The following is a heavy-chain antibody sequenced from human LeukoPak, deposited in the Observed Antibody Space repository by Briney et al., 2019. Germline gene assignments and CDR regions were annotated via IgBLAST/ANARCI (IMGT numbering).Heavy chain of an antibody. J-gene: IGHJ4*02. CDR2: INPNSGGT. CDR3: AREARIAARPPRYFDY. D-gene: IGHD6-6*01. V-gene: IGHV1-2*02. Sequence: GASVKVSCKASGYTFTGYYMHWVRQAPGQGLEWMGWINPNSGGTNYAQKFQGRVTMTRDTSISTAYMELSRLRSDDTAVYYCAREARIAARPPRYFDYWGQGTLVTVSS. CDR1: GYTFTGYY.